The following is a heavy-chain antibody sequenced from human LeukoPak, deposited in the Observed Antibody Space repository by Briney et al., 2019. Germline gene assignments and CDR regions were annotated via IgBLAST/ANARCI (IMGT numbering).Heavy chain of an antibody. Sequence: GGSLRLSCAASGFTFSSYAMSWVRQAPGKGLEWVSAISGSGGSTYYVDSVKGRFTISRDNSKNMLYLQMNSLRAEDTAVYYCARVNSSSWYPYYFDYWGQGTLVTVSS. V-gene: IGHV3-23*01. CDR3: ARVNSSSWYPYYFDY. J-gene: IGHJ4*02. D-gene: IGHD6-13*01. CDR2: ISGSGGST. CDR1: GFTFSSYA.